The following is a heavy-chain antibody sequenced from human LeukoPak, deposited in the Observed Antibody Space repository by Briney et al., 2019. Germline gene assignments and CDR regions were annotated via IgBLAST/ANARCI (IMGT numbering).Heavy chain of an antibody. CDR1: GFTFDDYA. J-gene: IGHJ4*02. CDR2: ISWNIGSI. Sequence: GRSLRLSCAASGFTFDDYAMHWVRHAPGKGLEWVSGISWNIGSIGYADSVKGRFTISRDNAKNSLYMQMNSLRAEDTALYYCAKDRQGEPKYYFDYWGQGTLVTVSS. V-gene: IGHV3-9*01. D-gene: IGHD3-16*01. CDR3: AKDRQGEPKYYFDY.